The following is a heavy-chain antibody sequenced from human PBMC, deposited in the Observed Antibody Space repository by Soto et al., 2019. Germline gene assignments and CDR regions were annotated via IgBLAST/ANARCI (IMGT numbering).Heavy chain of an antibody. CDR1: GCSISSYY. V-gene: IGHV4-59*01. D-gene: IGHD6-13*01. CDR3: ASSYSSSWYVYFDY. CDR2: IYYSGST. J-gene: IGHJ4*02. Sequence: PSETLSLTCTVSGCSISSYYWSWIRQPPGKGLEWIGYIYYSGSTNYNPSLKSRVTISVDTSKNQFSLKLSSVTAADTAVYYCASSYSSSWYVYFDYWGQGTLVTVSS.